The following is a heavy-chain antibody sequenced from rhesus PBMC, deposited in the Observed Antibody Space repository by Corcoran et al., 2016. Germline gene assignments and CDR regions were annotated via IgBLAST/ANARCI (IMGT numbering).Heavy chain of an antibody. CDR2: IYGSSGST. CDR3: ARLITVTITNAFDF. V-gene: IGHV4-160*01. J-gene: IGHJ3*01. CDR1: GGSISSNY. Sequence: QVQLQESGPGLVKPSETLSLTCAVSGGSISSNYWSWIRQPPGKVLDCIGYIYGSSGSTYYKPTLNIRFTISTDPSKNQFSLKLSSVTAADTAVYYCARLITVTITNAFDFWGQGLRVTVSS. D-gene: IGHD3-9*01.